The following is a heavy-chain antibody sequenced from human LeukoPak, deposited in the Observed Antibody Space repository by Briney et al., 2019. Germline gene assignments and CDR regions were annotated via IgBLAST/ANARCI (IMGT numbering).Heavy chain of an antibody. CDR3: ARADLGYCSGGSCYWFDP. J-gene: IGHJ5*02. CDR2: MNPNSGNT. CDR1: GYTFTSYD. V-gene: IGHV1-8*01. Sequence: GASVKVSCXASGYTFTSYDINWVRQATGQGLVWMGWMNPNSGNTGYAQKFQGRVTMTRNTSISTAYMELSSLRSEDTAVYYCARADLGYCSGGSCYWFDPWGQGALVTVSS. D-gene: IGHD2-15*01.